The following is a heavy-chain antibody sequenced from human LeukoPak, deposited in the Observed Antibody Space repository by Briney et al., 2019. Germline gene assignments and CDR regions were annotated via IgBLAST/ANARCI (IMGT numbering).Heavy chain of an antibody. CDR1: GGTFSSYA. D-gene: IGHD3-16*01. V-gene: IGHV1-69*05. CDR3: AAQMRRLLGGRDY. J-gene: IGHJ4*02. Sequence: SVKVSCKASGGTFSSYAISWVRQAPGQGLEWMGGIIPIFGTANYAQRFQGRVTITTDESTSTAYMELSSLRSEDTAVYYCAAQMRRLLGGRDYWGQGTLVTVSS. CDR2: IIPIFGTA.